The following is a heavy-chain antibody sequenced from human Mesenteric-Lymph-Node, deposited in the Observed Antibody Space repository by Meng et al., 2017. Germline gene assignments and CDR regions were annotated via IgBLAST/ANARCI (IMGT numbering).Heavy chain of an antibody. CDR1: GFTFSNYA. J-gene: IGHJ4*03. V-gene: IGHV3-23*01. D-gene: IGHD3-10*01. Sequence: GESLKISCAASGFTFSNYAMSWVRQAPGKGLEWVSAISGSGDSTYYADSVKGRFTISRDNSKNTLYLQMNSLRAEDTAVYYCARDEELPGRITMVREKNVDYWGQGTMVTVSS. CDR3: ARDEELPGRITMVREKNVDY. CDR2: ISGSGDST.